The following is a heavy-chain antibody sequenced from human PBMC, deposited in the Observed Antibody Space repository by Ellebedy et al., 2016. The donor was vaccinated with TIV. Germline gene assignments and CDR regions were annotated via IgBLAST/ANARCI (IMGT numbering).Heavy chain of an antibody. V-gene: IGHV3-74*01. Sequence: GESLKISCAASEFTFSSYWIHWVRQTPGKGLVWVSRISPDGRGTSYADSVKGRFTIYRDNAKNTMYLQMNSLRAEDTAVYYCAKVAAGPGGVWVFDYWGQGTLVTVSS. CDR3: AKVAAGPGGVWVFDY. CDR2: ISPDGRGT. CDR1: EFTFSSYW. D-gene: IGHD6-6*01. J-gene: IGHJ4*02.